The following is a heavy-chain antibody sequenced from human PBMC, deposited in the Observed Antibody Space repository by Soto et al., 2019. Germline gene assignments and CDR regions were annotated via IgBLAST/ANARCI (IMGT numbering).Heavy chain of an antibody. V-gene: IGHV3-48*02. CDR1: GFTFSSYS. D-gene: IGHD1-26*01. CDR2: ISSSSSTI. Sequence: GGSLRLSCAASGFTFSSYSMNWVRQAPGKGLEWVSYISSSSSTIYYADSVKGRFTISRDNAKNSLYLQMNSLRDEDTAVYYCARGVVGATRGLDAFDILGQGTMVTVSS. CDR3: ARGVVGATRGLDAFDI. J-gene: IGHJ3*02.